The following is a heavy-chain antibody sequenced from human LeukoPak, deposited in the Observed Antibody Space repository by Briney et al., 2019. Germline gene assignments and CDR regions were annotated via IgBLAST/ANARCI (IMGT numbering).Heavy chain of an antibody. V-gene: IGHV3-23*01. CDR1: GFTFSSYA. Sequence: GGSLRLSCAASGFTFSSYAMSWVRQAPGKGLEWVSAISGSGGSTYYANSVKGRFTISRDNSKNTLYLQMNSLRAEDTAVYYCAKDGSDWNDYPFDYWGQGTLVTVSS. J-gene: IGHJ4*02. CDR2: ISGSGGST. CDR3: AKDGSDWNDYPFDY. D-gene: IGHD1-1*01.